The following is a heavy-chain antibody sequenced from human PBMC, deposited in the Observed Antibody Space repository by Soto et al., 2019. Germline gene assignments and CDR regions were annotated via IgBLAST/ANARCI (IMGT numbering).Heavy chain of an antibody. J-gene: IGHJ3*02. Sequence: GGSLILSCAASGFTFSSYAMSWVRQAPGKGLEWVSAISGSGGSTYYADSVKGRFTISRDNSKNTLYLQMNSLRAEDTAVYYCAKRKGPHDAFDIWGQGTMVTVSS. CDR3: AKRKGPHDAFDI. V-gene: IGHV3-23*01. CDR1: GFTFSSYA. CDR2: ISGSGGST.